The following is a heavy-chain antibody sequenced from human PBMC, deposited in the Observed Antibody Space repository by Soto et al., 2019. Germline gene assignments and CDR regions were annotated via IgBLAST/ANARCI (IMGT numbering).Heavy chain of an antibody. V-gene: IGHV1-2*02. Sequence: QVHLVQSGAEVKRPGDSVKVSCKASGYTFTDYHIHWVRQAPGQGLEWMGRMTPERGVIYYSSKFRGRVNLTRVTSFNTAYRGLTTLRFDDTAVYYGARAPSWGPTGELDYWGQGTLATVST. CDR2: MTPERGVI. D-gene: IGHD1-26*01. CDR3: ARAPSWGPTGELDY. J-gene: IGHJ4*02. CDR1: GYTFTDYH.